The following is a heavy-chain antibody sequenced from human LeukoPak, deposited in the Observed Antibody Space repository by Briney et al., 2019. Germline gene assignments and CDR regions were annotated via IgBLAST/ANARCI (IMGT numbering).Heavy chain of an antibody. J-gene: IGHJ4*02. V-gene: IGHV4-38-2*02. CDR1: GYSISSGYY. CDR2: IYHSGST. CDR3: ARGRAGDY. Sequence: SETLSLTCTVSGYSISSGYYWGWIRQPPGKGLEWIGSIYHSGSTYYNPSLKSRVTISVDTSKNQFSLKLSSVTAADTAVYYCARGRAGDYWGQGTLVTVSS.